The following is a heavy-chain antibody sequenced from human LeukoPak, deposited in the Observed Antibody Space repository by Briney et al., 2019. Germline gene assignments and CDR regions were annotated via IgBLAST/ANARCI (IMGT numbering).Heavy chain of an antibody. CDR3: ARANPVLMVSKYFQH. CDR1: GFVFRSYP. Sequence: GGSLRLSCAASGFVFRSYPMQWVRQAPGKGLEWVTIISYDGNHIFYADSVKGRFTISRDNSKNTLYLQMNGLRPEDTAVYYCARANPVLMVSKYFQHWGQGTLVTVSS. D-gene: IGHD2-8*01. V-gene: IGHV3-30*04. J-gene: IGHJ1*01. CDR2: ISYDGNHI.